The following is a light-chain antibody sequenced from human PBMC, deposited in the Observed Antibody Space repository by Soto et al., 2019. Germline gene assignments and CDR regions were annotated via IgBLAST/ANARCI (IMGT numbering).Light chain of an antibody. Sequence: EIVLTQSPGTLSLSPGESGTLSCRASQSLGTNFLAWLQQKPGQAPRLLIYGASTRATGIPDRFSGSVSGTDFTLTITRLEPEDSAVYYCQHYGVSPRTFGQGTKVQIK. CDR2: GAS. V-gene: IGKV3-20*01. CDR3: QHYGVSPRT. CDR1: QSLGTNF. J-gene: IGKJ1*01.